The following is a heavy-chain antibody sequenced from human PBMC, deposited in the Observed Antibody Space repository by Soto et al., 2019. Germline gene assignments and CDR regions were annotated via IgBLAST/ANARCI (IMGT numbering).Heavy chain of an antibody. D-gene: IGHD6-13*01. CDR3: ARAGSSWYFDY. CDR2: IYYSGST. CDR1: GGSISSYY. Sequence: PSETLSLTCTVSGGSISSYYWSWIRPPPGKGLEWIGYIYYSGSTNYNPSLKSRVTISVDTSKNQFSLKLSSVTATDTAVYYCARAGSSWYFDYWGQGTLVTVSS. V-gene: IGHV4-59*01. J-gene: IGHJ4*02.